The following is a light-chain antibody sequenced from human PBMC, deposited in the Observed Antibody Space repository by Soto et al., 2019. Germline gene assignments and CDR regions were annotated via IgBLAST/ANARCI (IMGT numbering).Light chain of an antibody. CDR3: CSYAGSSMV. CDR2: EVS. CDR1: SSDVGSYNL. V-gene: IGLV2-23*02. Sequence: QSALTQPASVSGSPGQSITISCTGTSSDVGSYNLVSWYQQHPGKAPKLMIYEVSKRPSGVSNRFSGPKSGNTASLTISGLQAEDEADYYCCSYAGSSMVFGTGTKLTVL. J-gene: IGLJ1*01.